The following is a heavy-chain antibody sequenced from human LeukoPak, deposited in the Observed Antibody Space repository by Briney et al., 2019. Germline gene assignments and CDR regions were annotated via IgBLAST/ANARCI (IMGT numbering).Heavy chain of an antibody. CDR2: ISSSGSTI. CDR1: GFTFSSYE. V-gene: IGHV3-48*03. D-gene: IGHD3-10*01. J-gene: IGHJ5*02. Sequence: TGGSLRLSCAASGFTFSSYEMNWVRQAPGKGLEWVSYISSSGSTIYYADSVKGRFTISRYNAKNSLYLQMNSLRAEDTAVYYCASNYYGSGSYSYNWFDPWGQGTLVTVSS. CDR3: ASNYYGSGSYSYNWFDP.